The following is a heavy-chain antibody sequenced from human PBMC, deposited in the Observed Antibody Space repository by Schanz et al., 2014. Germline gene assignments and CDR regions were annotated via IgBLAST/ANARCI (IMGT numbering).Heavy chain of an antibody. Sequence: EGQLLESGGGLIQPGGSLRLSCAASGFTFSSYAMSWVRQAPGKGLEWVSTISASGGSTYYADSVKGRFTISRDNSKNTLYLHMNTLRSEDTAVYYCARANYRRKINFDYWGRGTLVTVSS. D-gene: IGHD3-10*01. CDR2: ISASGGST. V-gene: IGHV3-23*01. CDR1: GFTFSSYA. J-gene: IGHJ4*02. CDR3: ARANYRRKINFDY.